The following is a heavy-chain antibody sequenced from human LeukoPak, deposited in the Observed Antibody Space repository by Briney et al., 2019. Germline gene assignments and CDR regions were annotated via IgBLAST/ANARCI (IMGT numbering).Heavy chain of an antibody. Sequence: SETLSLTCTVSGGSISSSSYYWGWIRQPPGKGLEWIGSIYYSGSTYYNPSLKSRVTISVDTSKNQFSLKLSSVTAADTAVYYCARHVRGVPASIWANNAPFGYYFDYWGQGTLVTVSS. V-gene: IGHV4-39*01. J-gene: IGHJ4*02. CDR3: ARHVRGVPASIWANNAPFGYYFDY. CDR1: GGSISSSSYY. D-gene: IGHD2-2*02. CDR2: IYYSGST.